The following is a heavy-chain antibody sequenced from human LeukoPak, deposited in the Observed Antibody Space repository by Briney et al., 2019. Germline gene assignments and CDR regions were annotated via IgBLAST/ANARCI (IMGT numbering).Heavy chain of an antibody. V-gene: IGHV3-23*01. J-gene: IGHJ4*02. CDR1: GFTFSSYA. CDR3: ANLGSTPTYYYDSSGYGY. CDR2: ISGSGGST. D-gene: IGHD3-22*01. Sequence: GGSLRLSCAASGFTFSSYAMSWVRQAPGKGLEWVSAISGSGGSTYYADSVKGRFTISRDNSKNTLYLQMNSLRAEDTAVYYCANLGSTPTYYYDSSGYGYWGQGTLVTVSS.